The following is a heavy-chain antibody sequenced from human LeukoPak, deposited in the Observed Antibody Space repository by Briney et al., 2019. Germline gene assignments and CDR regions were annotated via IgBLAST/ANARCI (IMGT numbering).Heavy chain of an antibody. CDR2: IYTSGST. J-gene: IGHJ6*02. CDR3: ARVLWFGGPYGMDV. CDR1: GGSISSGSYY. D-gene: IGHD3-10*01. Sequence: PSQTLSLTCTVSGGSISSGSYYWSWIRQPAGKGLEWIGRIYTSGSTNYNPSLKSRVTISVDTSKNQFSLKLSSVTAADTAAYYCARVLWFGGPYGMDVWGQGTTVTVSS. V-gene: IGHV4-61*02.